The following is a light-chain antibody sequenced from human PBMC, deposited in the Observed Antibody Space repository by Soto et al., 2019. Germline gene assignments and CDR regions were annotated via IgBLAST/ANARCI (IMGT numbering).Light chain of an antibody. CDR3: QQYNVYPRT. J-gene: IGKJ1*01. Sequence: DIQMTQSPSTLSASVGDRLTITCRASQSISSWLAWFQQKPGKAPKPLISKASSLESGVPSRFSGSGSGTEFTLTISSLQPDDFATYYCQQYNVYPRTFGQGTKVEIK. CDR1: QSISSW. V-gene: IGKV1-5*03. CDR2: KAS.